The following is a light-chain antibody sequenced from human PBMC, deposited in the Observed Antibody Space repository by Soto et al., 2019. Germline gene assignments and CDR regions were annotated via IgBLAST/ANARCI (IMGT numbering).Light chain of an antibody. J-gene: IGKJ2*01. CDR3: QQYGCSPYT. V-gene: IGKV3-20*01. Sequence: EIVLTQSPGTLSLSPGERATLSCRASQSVRSNYLAWYQQKPGQAPRLLIYGASSRATGIPDRFSGTGSGTDFNLTISRLEPEDFAVYYCQQYGCSPYTFGQGTKLEIK. CDR2: GAS. CDR1: QSVRSNY.